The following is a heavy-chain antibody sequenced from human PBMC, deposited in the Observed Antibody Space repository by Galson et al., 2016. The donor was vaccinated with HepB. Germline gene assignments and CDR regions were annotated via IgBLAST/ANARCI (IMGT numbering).Heavy chain of an antibody. CDR2: ISTRRTT. V-gene: IGHV3-23*01. CDR1: GFVFSDFG. Sequence: SLRLSCAASGFVFSDFGFSWVRQAPGKGLEWVASISTRRTTYYSDSVQGRFTISRDNYNNTLYLQMKGLRAEETAVYYCAKERLVRRIFDHWGQGTLLTVSS. J-gene: IGHJ4*02. D-gene: IGHD1-1*01. CDR3: AKERLVRRIFDH.